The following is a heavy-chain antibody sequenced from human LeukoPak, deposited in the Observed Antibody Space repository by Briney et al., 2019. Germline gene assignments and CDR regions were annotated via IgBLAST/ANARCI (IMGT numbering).Heavy chain of an antibody. Sequence: PSETLSLTCTVFGYSITTGYYWGWIRQPPGKGLEWIGSIYHSGSTFYNPSLKSRVTISVDTSKNQFSLKLSSVTAADTAVYYCARAPPYGDYEGNWFDPWGQGTLVTVSS. D-gene: IGHD4-17*01. CDR1: GYSITTGYY. CDR2: IYHSGST. J-gene: IGHJ5*02. CDR3: ARAPPYGDYEGNWFDP. V-gene: IGHV4-38-2*02.